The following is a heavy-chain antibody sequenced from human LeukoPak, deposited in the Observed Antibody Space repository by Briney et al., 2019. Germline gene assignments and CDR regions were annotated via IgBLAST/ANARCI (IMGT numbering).Heavy chain of an antibody. V-gene: IGHV3-23*01. CDR3: AKDLSAIVMGINWFDP. D-gene: IGHD3-22*01. CDR1: GFTFSSYA. J-gene: IGHJ5*02. CDR2: ISGSGGST. Sequence: PGGSLRLSCAASGFTFSSYAMSWVRQAPGKGLEWVSAISGSGGSTYYADSVKGRFTVSRDNSKNTLYLQMNSLRAEDTAVYYCAKDLSAIVMGINWFDPWGQGTLVTVSS.